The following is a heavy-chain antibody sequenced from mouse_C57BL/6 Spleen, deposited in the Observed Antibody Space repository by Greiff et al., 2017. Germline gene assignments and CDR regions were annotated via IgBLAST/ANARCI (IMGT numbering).Heavy chain of an antibody. Sequence: QVQLQQPGAELVKPGASVKMSCKASGYTFTSYWITWVKQRPGQGLEWIGEIDPADSSTKYNQKFKGKSTLTADKSSSTAYMQLSSLTSEDSAVYYGARRGRYYYGSSAYWYFDVWGTGTTGTVSS. V-gene: IGHV1-69*01. CDR2: IDPADSST. D-gene: IGHD1-1*01. J-gene: IGHJ1*03. CDR3: ARRGRYYYGSSAYWYFDV. CDR1: GYTFTSYW.